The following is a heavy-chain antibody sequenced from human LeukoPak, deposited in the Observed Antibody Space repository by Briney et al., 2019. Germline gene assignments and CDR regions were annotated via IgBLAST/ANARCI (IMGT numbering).Heavy chain of an antibody. CDR1: GFTFSSYA. CDR2: ISYDGSNK. J-gene: IGHJ4*02. CDR3: ARGETPIAAAGIRY. V-gene: IGHV3-30*04. D-gene: IGHD6-13*01. Sequence: GGSLRLSCGASGFTFSSYAMHWVRQAPGKGLEWVAVISYDGSNKYYADSVKGRFTISRDNSKNTLYLQMNSLRAEDTAVYYCARGETPIAAAGIRYWGQGTLVTVSS.